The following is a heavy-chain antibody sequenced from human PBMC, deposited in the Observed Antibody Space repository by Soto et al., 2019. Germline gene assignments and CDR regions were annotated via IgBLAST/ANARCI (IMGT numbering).Heavy chain of an antibody. CDR3: ANDEKRDLDYGEGGDYFDY. V-gene: IGHV3-30*18. CDR2: ISYDGSNK. Sequence: QVQLVESGGGVVQPGRSLRLSCAASGFTFSSYGMHWVRQAPGKGLEWVAVISYDGSNKYYADSVKGRFTISRDNSKNTLYLQMNSLRAEDTAVYYCANDEKRDLDYGEGGDYFDYWGQGTLVTVSS. CDR1: GFTFSSYG. D-gene: IGHD4-17*01. J-gene: IGHJ4*02.